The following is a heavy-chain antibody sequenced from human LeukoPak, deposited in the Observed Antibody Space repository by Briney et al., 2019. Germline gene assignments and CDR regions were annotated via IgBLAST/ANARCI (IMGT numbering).Heavy chain of an antibody. Sequence: GSLRLSCTASGFTFGDNYMTWVRQPPGKGLEWIGEINHSGSTNYNPSLKGRVTISVDTSKNQFSLKLSSVTAADTAVYYCARVSVVVVAATRGAFDIWGQGTMVTVSS. CDR3: ARVSVVVVAATRGAFDI. CDR1: GFTFGDNY. J-gene: IGHJ3*02. D-gene: IGHD2-15*01. V-gene: IGHV4-34*01. CDR2: INHSGST.